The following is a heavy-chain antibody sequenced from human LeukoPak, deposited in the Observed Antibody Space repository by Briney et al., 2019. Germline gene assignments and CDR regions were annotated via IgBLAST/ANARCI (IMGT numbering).Heavy chain of an antibody. CDR3: ARAGSHRNSGYDY. Sequence: GGSLRLSCAASGFTLSTYYMNWVRQAPGKGLEWVSYISTSSTTTYNADSVEGRFTISRDNAKNSLYLQMNSLRAEDTAVYYCARAGSHRNSGYDYWGQGTLVTVSS. V-gene: IGHV3-48*04. CDR1: GFTLSTYY. D-gene: IGHD3-22*01. J-gene: IGHJ4*02. CDR2: ISTSSTTT.